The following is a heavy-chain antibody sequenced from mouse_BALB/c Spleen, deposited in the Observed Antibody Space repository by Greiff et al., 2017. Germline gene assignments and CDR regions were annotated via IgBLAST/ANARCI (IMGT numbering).Heavy chain of an antibody. CDR3: TREDYYDYAMDY. D-gene: IGHD1-1*01. J-gene: IGHJ4*01. Sequence: EVKLVESGGGLVKPGGSLKLSCAASGFTFSSYTMSWVRQTPEKRLEWVATISSGGSYTYYPDSVKGRFTISRDNAKNTLYLQMSSLKSEDTAMYYCTREDYYDYAMDYWGQGTSVTVSS. V-gene: IGHV5-6-4*01. CDR1: GFTFSSYT. CDR2: ISSGGSYT.